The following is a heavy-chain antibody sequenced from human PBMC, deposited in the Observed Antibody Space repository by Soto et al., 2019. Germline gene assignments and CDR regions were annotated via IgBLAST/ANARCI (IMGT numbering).Heavy chain of an antibody. CDR3: ARYVVLMVFVRSSPTRRSNSGMDV. CDR1: GYSFTSYW. D-gene: IGHD2-8*01. Sequence: PGESLKISCKGSGYSFTSYWISWVRQMPGKGLEWMGRIDPSDSYTNYSPSFQGHVTISADKSISTAYLQWSSLKASDTAMYYCARYVVLMVFVRSSPTRRSNSGMDVGGKGTTVTVSS. V-gene: IGHV5-10-1*01. J-gene: IGHJ6*04. CDR2: IDPSDSYT.